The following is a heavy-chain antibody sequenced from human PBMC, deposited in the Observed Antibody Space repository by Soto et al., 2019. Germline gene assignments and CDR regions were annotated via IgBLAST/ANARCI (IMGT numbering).Heavy chain of an antibody. CDR1: GFTFSSYA. V-gene: IGHV3-23*01. D-gene: IGHD3-10*01. Sequence: GXSLRLSCAASGFTFSSYAMSWVLQAPGKGLEWVSAISGSGGSTYYADSVKGRFTISRDNSKNTLYLQMNSLRDEDTAVYYCAVYYYGSGSYYFDYWGQGTLVTVSS. CDR2: ISGSGGST. CDR3: AVYYYGSGSYYFDY. J-gene: IGHJ4*02.